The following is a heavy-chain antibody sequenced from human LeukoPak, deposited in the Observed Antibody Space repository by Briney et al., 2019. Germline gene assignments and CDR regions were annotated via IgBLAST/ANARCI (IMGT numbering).Heavy chain of an antibody. CDR2: ISSRGSTI. J-gene: IGHJ2*01. CDR3: ARGGLGHHWYFDL. CDR1: GGSISSSSYY. V-gene: IGHV3-11*01. D-gene: IGHD3/OR15-3a*01. Sequence: LSLTCTVSGGSISSSSYYWGWIRPPPGKGLEWVSYISSRGSTIYYADSVKGRFTISRDNAKNSLYLQMNSLRAEDTAVYYCARGGLGHHWYFDLWGRGTLVTVSS.